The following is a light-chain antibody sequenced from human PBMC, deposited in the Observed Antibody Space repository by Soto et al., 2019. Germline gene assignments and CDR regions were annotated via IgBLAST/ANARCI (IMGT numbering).Light chain of an antibody. CDR3: QQRDSTTFT. Sequence: DIQMTQSPSSLSASVGDRVTITCRASQSISSYLNWYQQKPGKAPKLLIYAASSLQSGVPSRFSGSGSGTDFTLTISSLQPEDFASYYCQQRDSTTFTFGPGTKVDIK. V-gene: IGKV1-39*01. CDR1: QSISSY. CDR2: AAS. J-gene: IGKJ3*01.